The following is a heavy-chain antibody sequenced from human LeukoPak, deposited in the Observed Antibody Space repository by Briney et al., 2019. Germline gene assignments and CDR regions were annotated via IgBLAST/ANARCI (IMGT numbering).Heavy chain of an antibody. J-gene: IGHJ4*02. V-gene: IGHV3-23*01. Sequence: GGSLRLSCVVSGFTFSTSAMSWVRQAPGKGLEWVSGISESGGSTYYADSVKGRFTISRDNSKDTLYLQMNGLRAEDTAVYFCAKQSAGSAAWYSLHYDFWGQGTLVTVSS. CDR3: AKQSAGSAAWYSLHYDF. CDR2: ISESGGST. CDR1: GFTFSTSA. D-gene: IGHD6-13*01.